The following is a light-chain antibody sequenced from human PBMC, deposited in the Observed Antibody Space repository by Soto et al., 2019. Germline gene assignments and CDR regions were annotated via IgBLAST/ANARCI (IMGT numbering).Light chain of an antibody. V-gene: IGKV3-20*01. CDR1: QSVSSSY. CDR3: QQYGSSPRT. Sequence: EIVLTQPPGTLSLSPGEGATLSCRASQSVSSSYLAWYQQKPGQAPRVIIYGASSRATGIPDRFSGSGSGTDCTLTISRLEPEDFAVYYCQQYGSSPRTFRQGTKVDIK. CDR2: GAS. J-gene: IGKJ1*01.